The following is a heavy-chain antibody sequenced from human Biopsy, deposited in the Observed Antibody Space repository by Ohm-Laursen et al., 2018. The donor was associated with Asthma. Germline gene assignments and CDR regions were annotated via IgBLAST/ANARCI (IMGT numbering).Heavy chain of an antibody. D-gene: IGHD6-19*01. CDR1: GGTFSNFA. J-gene: IGHJ4*02. V-gene: IGHV1-69*01. Sequence: SSVKVSCKAPGGTFSNFAISWVRQAPGQGLEWLGGIMTVFGTTNYAQKFQGRVTITADESTSTAYMEVTSLGSEDTAIYYCARCQVGYSSGWSLLLKKIYYSGMDVWGQGTLVTVSS. CDR3: ARCQVGYSSGWSLLLKKIYYSGMDV. CDR2: IMTVFGTT.